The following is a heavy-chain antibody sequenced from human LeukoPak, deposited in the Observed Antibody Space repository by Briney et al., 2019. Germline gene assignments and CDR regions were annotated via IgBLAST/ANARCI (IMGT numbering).Heavy chain of an antibody. CDR2: INHSGST. D-gene: IGHD2-2*01. V-gene: IGHV4-34*01. CDR1: GGSFSGYY. Sequence: SETLSLTCAVYGGSFSGYYWSWIRQPPGKGLEWIGEINHSGSTNYNPSLKSRVTISVDTSKNQFSLKLSSVTAADTAVYYCARHVSYQLLFSTRRNWFDPWGQGTLVTVSS. CDR3: ARHVSYQLLFSTRRNWFDP. J-gene: IGHJ5*02.